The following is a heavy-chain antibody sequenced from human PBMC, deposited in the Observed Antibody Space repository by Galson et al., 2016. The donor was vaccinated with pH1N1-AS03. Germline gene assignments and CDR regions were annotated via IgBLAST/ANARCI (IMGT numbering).Heavy chain of an antibody. V-gene: IGHV3-23*01. Sequence: SLRLSCAASGLTFSDFAMSWVRQAPGKGLQWVSAIGGSDDKTYYEDSVKGRFTISRDNAKNTLYLQMNSLRAEDTAIYYCAREPYHPPYFDYWGLGTLVAVAP. CDR1: GLTFSDFA. CDR3: AREPYHPPYFDY. J-gene: IGHJ4*02. CDR2: IGGSDDKT.